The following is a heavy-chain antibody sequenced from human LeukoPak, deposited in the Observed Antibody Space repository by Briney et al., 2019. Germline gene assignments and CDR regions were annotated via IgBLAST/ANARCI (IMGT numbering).Heavy chain of an antibody. CDR3: ASLAVAHGGWFDP. Sequence: PGGSLRLSCAASGLTFSSYALAWVRQAPGKGLVWVSAISGSGGITYYADSVKGHFTISRDNSKNTLYLQMNSLRAEDTAVYYCASLAVAHGGWFDPWGQGTLVTVSS. CDR2: ISGSGGIT. D-gene: IGHD6-19*01. CDR1: GLTFSSYA. J-gene: IGHJ5*02. V-gene: IGHV3-23*01.